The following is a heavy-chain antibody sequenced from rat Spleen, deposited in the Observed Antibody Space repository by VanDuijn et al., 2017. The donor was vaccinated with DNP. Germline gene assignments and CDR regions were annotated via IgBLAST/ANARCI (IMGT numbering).Heavy chain of an antibody. Sequence: EVQLQESGPGLVKTSQSLSLTCSVTGYSITSSHRWNWLRKFPGNELEWMGYINSAGSTNYNPSLKSRISITRDTSKNQFFLQLNSVTTEDTATYYCASYYYDGYYAMDAWGQGTSVTVSS. CDR3: ASYYYDGYYAMDA. D-gene: IGHD1-12*02. CDR2: INSAGST. V-gene: IGHV3-3*01. J-gene: IGHJ4*01. CDR1: GYSITSSHR.